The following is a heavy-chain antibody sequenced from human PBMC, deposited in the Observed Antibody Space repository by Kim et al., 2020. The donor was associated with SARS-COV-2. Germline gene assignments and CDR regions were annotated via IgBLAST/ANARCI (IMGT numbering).Heavy chain of an antibody. CDR3: ARGRVEYSSSSAFDY. Sequence: QSFQGRVTMTRDTSISTAYMELSRLRSDDTAVYYCARGRVEYSSSSAFDYWGQGTLVTVSS. J-gene: IGHJ4*02. V-gene: IGHV1-2*02. D-gene: IGHD6-6*01.